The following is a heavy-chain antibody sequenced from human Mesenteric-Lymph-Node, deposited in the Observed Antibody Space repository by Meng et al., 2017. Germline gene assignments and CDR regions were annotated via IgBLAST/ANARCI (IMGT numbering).Heavy chain of an antibody. CDR2: MHHDGRT. V-gene: IGHV4-4*02. CDR3: ATNGFYYIDN. D-gene: IGHD3-10*01. CDR1: AGSITSNDC. Sequence: QRRLEAARPGLVQPSCPPSPSCIGSAGSITSNDCWSWVRQPPGKGREWIGEMHHDGRTNYNPSFKSRVIMSMDKSSNQFSLHLSSVTAADTAVYFCATNGFYYIDNWGQGTLVTVSS. J-gene: IGHJ4*02.